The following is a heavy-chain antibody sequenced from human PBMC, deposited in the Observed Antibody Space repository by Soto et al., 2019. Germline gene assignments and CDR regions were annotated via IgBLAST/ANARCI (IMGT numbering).Heavy chain of an antibody. CDR3: AREYCTSSSCYGSDF. J-gene: IGHJ4*02. CDR2: ISTYNGDT. D-gene: IGHD2-2*01. Sequence: ASVKVSCKASGYTFTDYGISWVRQAPGQGLEWMGWISTYNGDTKYTQNFRGRVTMTADTSTTTAYMGLTSLTSDDTAIYYCAREYCTSSSCYGSDFWGQGTLVTVSS. CDR1: GYTFTDYG. V-gene: IGHV1-18*01.